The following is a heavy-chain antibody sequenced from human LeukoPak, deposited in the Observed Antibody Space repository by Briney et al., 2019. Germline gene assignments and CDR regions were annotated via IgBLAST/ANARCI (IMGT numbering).Heavy chain of an antibody. CDR2: INHSGST. CDR3: ARGVMRGYYGSGSYFGY. Sequence: PSETLSLTCTVSGGSISSYYWSWIRQPPGKGLEWIGEINHSGSTNYNPSLKSRVTISVDTSKNQFSLKLSSVTAADTAVYYCARGVMRGYYGSGSYFGYWGQGTLVTVSS. V-gene: IGHV4-34*01. D-gene: IGHD3-10*01. CDR1: GGSISSYY. J-gene: IGHJ4*02.